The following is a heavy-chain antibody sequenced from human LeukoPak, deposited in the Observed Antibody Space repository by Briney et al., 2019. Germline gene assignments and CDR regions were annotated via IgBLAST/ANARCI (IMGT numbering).Heavy chain of an antibody. J-gene: IGHJ3*02. Sequence: GGSLRLSCTASGFTFSSYSMNWVRQAPGKGLEWVSSISSSSSYIYYADSVKGRFTISRDNAKNSLYLQMNSLRAEDTAVYYCARDQNNPYYDFWSGYSTDAFDIWGQGTMVTVSS. V-gene: IGHV3-21*01. CDR3: ARDQNNPYYDFWSGYSTDAFDI. D-gene: IGHD3-3*01. CDR1: GFTFSSYS. CDR2: ISSSSSYI.